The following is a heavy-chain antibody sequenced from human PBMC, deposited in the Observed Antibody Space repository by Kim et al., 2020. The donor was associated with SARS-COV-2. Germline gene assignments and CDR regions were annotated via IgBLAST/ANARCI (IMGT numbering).Heavy chain of an antibody. CDR1: GFTFSDHY. D-gene: IGHD6-13*01. CDR2: TRNKANSYTT. Sequence: GGSLRLSCAASGFTFSDHYMDWVRQAPGKGLEWVGRTRNKANSYTTEYAASVKGRFTISRDDSKNSLYLQMNSLKTADTAVYYCARGPGYSSSWYADWGQGTLVTVSS. CDR3: ARGPGYSSSWYAD. V-gene: IGHV3-72*01. J-gene: IGHJ4*02.